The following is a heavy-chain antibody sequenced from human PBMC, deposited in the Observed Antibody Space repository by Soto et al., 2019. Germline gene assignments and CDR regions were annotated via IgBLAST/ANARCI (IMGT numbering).Heavy chain of an antibody. J-gene: IGHJ5*02. CDR1: GGTFSSYA. D-gene: IGHD3-22*01. Sequence: ASVKVSCKASGGTFSSYAISWVRQAPGQGLEWMGGIIPIFGTANYAQKFQGRVTITADESTSTAYMELSSLRSEDTAVYYCARGGDSPRYYYDSSGYYDWFDPWGQGTLVTVSS. V-gene: IGHV1-69*13. CDR2: IIPIFGTA. CDR3: ARGGDSPRYYYDSSGYYDWFDP.